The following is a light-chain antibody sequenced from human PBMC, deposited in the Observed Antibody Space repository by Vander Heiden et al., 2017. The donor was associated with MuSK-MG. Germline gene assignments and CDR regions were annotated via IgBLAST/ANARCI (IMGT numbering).Light chain of an antibody. CDR3: QQDNSFSS. CDR1: QSISRW. CDR2: DAS. J-gene: IGKJ1*01. V-gene: IGKV1-5*01. Sequence: DIQMTQSPSTLSAYVGDRVTITCRASQSISRWLAWYQQKPGKAPSVLIYDASSWKSGVPSRFSGSGSGTDFTLTISSLQPDDFATYYCQQDNSFSSFGQGTKVEIK.